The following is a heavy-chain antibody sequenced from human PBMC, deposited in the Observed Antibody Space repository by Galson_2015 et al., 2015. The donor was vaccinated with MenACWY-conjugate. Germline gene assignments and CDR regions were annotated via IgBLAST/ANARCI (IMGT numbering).Heavy chain of an antibody. CDR1: GYSFTTYW. Sequence: QSGAEVKKPGESLKISCKTTGYSFTTYWIAWVRQMPGKGLEWMGLISPGDSNTRYSPSFQGQVTISADKSINTAYLQWSSLRASDTAMYYCARHPPGGRGMGVWGQGTTVTVSS. V-gene: IGHV5-51*01. CDR3: ARHPPGGRGMGV. CDR2: ISPGDSNT. D-gene: IGHD1-26*01. J-gene: IGHJ6*02.